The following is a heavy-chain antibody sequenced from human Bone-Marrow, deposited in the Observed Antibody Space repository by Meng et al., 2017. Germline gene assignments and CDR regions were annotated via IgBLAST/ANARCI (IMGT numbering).Heavy chain of an antibody. CDR1: GGSISSSSYY. CDR2: IYYSGST. J-gene: IGHJ4*02. V-gene: IGHV4-39*01. CDR3: ASIEVMRRNYFDY. D-gene: IGHD3-16*01. Sequence: QLQLQESVPGLVKPSETLSLTCTVSGGSISSSSYYWGWIRQPPGKGLEWIGSIYYSGSTYYNPSLKSRVTISVDTSKNQFSLKLSSVTAADTAVFYCASIEVMRRNYFDYWGQGTLVTVSS.